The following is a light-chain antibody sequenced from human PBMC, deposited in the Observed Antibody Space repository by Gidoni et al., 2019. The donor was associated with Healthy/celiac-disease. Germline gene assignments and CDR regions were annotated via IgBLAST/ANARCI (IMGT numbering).Light chain of an antibody. V-gene: IGKV3-20*01. CDR2: GAS. Sequence: IVSTQSPGTLSVSPGERATLSCRASQSVSSSYLAWYQQKPGQAPRLLIYGASSRATGIPDRFSGSGSGTDFTLTISRLEPEDFAVYYCQQYGSSPWTFGQGTKVEIK. J-gene: IGKJ1*01. CDR3: QQYGSSPWT. CDR1: QSVSSSY.